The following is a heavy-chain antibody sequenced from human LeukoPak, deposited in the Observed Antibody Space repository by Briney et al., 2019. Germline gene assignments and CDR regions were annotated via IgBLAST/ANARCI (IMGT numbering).Heavy chain of an antibody. J-gene: IGHJ4*02. CDR2: ISGSGGST. CDR1: GFTFSNYD. V-gene: IGHV3-23*01. CDR3: AKAESVVPAAIFDY. Sequence: GGSLRLSCAASGFTFSNYDMSWVRQAPGKGLEWVSAISGSGGSTYYADSVKGRFTISRDNSKNTLYLQMNSLRAEDTAVYYCAKAESVVPAAIFDYWGQGTLVTVSS. D-gene: IGHD2-2*02.